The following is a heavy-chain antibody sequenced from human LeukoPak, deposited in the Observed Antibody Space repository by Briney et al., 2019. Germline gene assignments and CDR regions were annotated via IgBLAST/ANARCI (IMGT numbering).Heavy chain of an antibody. CDR3: AKDQTIFGVVQDQYFDY. CDR2: ISGSGGST. CDR1: GFTFSSYA. V-gene: IGHV3-23*01. J-gene: IGHJ4*02. D-gene: IGHD3-3*01. Sequence: GGSLRLSRAASGFTFSSYAMSWVRQAPGKGLGWVSAISGSGGSTYYADSVKGRFTISRDNSKNTLYLQMNSLRAEDTAVYYCAKDQTIFGVVQDQYFDYWGQGTLVTVSS.